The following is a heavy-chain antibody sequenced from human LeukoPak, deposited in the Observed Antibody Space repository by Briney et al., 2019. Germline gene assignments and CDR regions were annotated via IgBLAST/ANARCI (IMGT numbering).Heavy chain of an antibody. V-gene: IGHV1-8*01. CDR3: ARLGGYELLYRFGYWYFDR. CDR1: GYTFTSYD. CDR2: MNANSGNT. J-gene: IGHJ2*01. Sequence: GASVKVSCKPSGYTFTSYDINWVRQATGHRREWMGWMNANSGNTGYAQKFQRRVTMTRNTSISTAYMELSSLRSEDTAVYYGARLGGYELLYRFGYWYFDRWGRGTLVTVSS. D-gene: IGHD2-2*02.